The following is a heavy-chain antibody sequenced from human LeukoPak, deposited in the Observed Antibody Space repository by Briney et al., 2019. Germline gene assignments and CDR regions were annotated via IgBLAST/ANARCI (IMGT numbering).Heavy chain of an antibody. D-gene: IGHD5-18*01. J-gene: IGHJ4*02. Sequence: GGSLRLSCAASGFTISNNYIRWLRQAPGKGLEWVSHIYSGGFTEFAGSVRGRFTISRDNSKNTLYLQMNSLRAEDTAVYYCANGYNYGLDYWGQGTLVTVSS. CDR2: IYSGGFT. CDR3: ANGYNYGLDY. V-gene: IGHV3-66*01. CDR1: GFTISNNY.